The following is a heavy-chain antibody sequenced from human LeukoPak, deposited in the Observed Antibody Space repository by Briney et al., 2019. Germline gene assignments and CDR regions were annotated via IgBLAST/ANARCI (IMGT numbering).Heavy chain of an antibody. CDR1: GGSFSGYY. V-gene: IGHV4-34*01. Sequence: PSETLSLTCAVYGGSFSGYYWSWIRQPPGKGLEWIGGINHSGSTNYNPSLKSRVTISVDTSKNQFSLKLSSVAAADTAVYYCARWIAVAGSRYYFDYWGQGTLITVSS. D-gene: IGHD6-19*01. J-gene: IGHJ4*02. CDR2: INHSGST. CDR3: ARWIAVAGSRYYFDY.